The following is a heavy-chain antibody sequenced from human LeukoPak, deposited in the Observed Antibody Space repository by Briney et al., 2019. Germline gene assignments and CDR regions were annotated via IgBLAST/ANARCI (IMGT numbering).Heavy chain of an antibody. J-gene: IGHJ4*02. CDR1: GFTFSRHW. Sequence: PGGSLRLSCAASGFTFSRHWMSWVRQTPDKGLEWVAHIGPDGNAKYYVDFVKGRFTISRDNAKNSLFLRMKSLRAEDTAVYYCVTWSGPDSEPLNFWGQGTLVAVSS. CDR3: VTWSGPDSEPLNF. CDR2: IGPDGNAK. D-gene: IGHD3-3*01. V-gene: IGHV3-7*01.